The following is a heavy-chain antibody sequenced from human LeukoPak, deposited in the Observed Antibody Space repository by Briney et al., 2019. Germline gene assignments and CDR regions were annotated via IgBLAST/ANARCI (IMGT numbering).Heavy chain of an antibody. CDR3: ASAYCGGDCYYYGMDV. Sequence: PGGSLRLSCAASGFTFSSYAMHWVRQAPGKGLGWVAVISYDGSNKYYADSVKGRFTISRDNSKNTLYLQMNSLRAEDTAVYYCASAYCGGDCYYYGMDVWGKGTTVTVSS. D-gene: IGHD2-21*01. CDR2: ISYDGSNK. CDR1: GFTFSSYA. J-gene: IGHJ6*04. V-gene: IGHV3-30*04.